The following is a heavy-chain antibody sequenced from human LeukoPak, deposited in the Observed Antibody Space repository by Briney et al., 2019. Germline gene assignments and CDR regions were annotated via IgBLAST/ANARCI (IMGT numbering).Heavy chain of an antibody. CDR3: ARGNWDTAMVGY. J-gene: IGHJ4*02. Sequence: GGSLRLSCAASGFTFSSSWMDWVRQAPGKGLVWVSRTNGDGSSTSYAGSVKGRFTISRDNAKNTLYLQMNSLRAEDTAVYYCARGNWDTAMVGYWGQGTLVTVSS. D-gene: IGHD5-18*01. V-gene: IGHV3-74*01. CDR2: TNGDGSST. CDR1: GFTFSSSW.